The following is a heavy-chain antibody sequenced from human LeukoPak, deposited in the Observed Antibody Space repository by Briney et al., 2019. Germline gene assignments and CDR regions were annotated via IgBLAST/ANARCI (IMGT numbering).Heavy chain of an antibody. J-gene: IGHJ4*02. V-gene: IGHV1-2*02. CDR2: INPNSGGT. D-gene: IGHD1-26*01. CDR3: ARGLVGARGLGNY. Sequence: PLASVKVSCKASGYTFTGYYMHWVRQAPGQGLEWMGWINPNSGGTNYAQKFQGRVTMTRDTSISTAYMELSSLRSEDTAVYYCARGLVGARGLGNYWGQGTLVTVSS. CDR1: GYTFTGYY.